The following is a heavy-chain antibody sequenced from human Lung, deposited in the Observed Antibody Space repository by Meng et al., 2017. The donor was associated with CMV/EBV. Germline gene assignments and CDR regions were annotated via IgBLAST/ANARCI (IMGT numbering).Heavy chain of an antibody. CDR3: ASGYCNGNSCHSAFDM. CDR2: IIPFLDMT. J-gene: IGHJ3*02. V-gene: IGHV1-69*02. Sequence: SVXVSXKTTGGTFASHTISWVRQAPGQRLEWMGRIIPFLDMTNYAQMFLGRISITADRSTSTAYMELNSLKSEDTAIYYCASGYCNGNSCHSAFDMWGPGXRVTVSS. D-gene: IGHD2-2*03. CDR1: GGTFASHT.